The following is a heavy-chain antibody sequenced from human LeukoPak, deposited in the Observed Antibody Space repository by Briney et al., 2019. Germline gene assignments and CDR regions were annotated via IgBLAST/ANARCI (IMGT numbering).Heavy chain of an antibody. CDR2: ISSSGSTI. V-gene: IGHV3-11*01. J-gene: IGHJ6*02. CDR3: AREGATMIVVSTPYYYYGMDV. Sequence: PGGSLRLSCAASGFTFSDYYMSWIRQAPGKGLEWVSYISSSGSTIYYADSVKGRFTISRDNAKNPLYLQMNSLRAEDTAVYYCAREGATMIVVSTPYYYYGMDVRGQGTTVTVSS. D-gene: IGHD3-22*01. CDR1: GFTFSDYY.